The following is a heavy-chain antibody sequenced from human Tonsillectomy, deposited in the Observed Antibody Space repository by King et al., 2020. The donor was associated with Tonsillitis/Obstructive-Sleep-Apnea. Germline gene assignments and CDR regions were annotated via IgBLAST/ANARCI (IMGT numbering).Heavy chain of an antibody. CDR2: ISYDGSNK. V-gene: IGHV3-30*18. CDR3: AKVIPSPDYGDYGSVY. CDR1: GFTFSSYG. D-gene: IGHD4-17*01. Sequence: VQLVESGGGVVQPGRSLRLSCAASGFTFSSYGMHWVRQAPGKGLEWVAVISYDGSNKYYADTVKGRFTISRDNSKNTLYLQMNSLRAEDTAVYYCAKVIPSPDYGDYGSVYWGQGTLVTVSS. J-gene: IGHJ4*02.